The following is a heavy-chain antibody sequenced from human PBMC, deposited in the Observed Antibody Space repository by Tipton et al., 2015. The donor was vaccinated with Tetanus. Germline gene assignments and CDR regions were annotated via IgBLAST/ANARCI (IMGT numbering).Heavy chain of an antibody. J-gene: IGHJ4*02. Sequence: SLRLSCAASGFTFSSYWMSWVRQAPGKGLEWVANIKQDGSEKYYVDSVKGRFTISRDNAKNSLYLQMNSLRAGDTAVYYCARDLLGWFGELLPHDYWGQGTLVTVSS. CDR1: GFTFSSYW. CDR3: ARDLLGWFGELLPHDY. CDR2: IKQDGSEK. D-gene: IGHD3-10*01. V-gene: IGHV3-7*01.